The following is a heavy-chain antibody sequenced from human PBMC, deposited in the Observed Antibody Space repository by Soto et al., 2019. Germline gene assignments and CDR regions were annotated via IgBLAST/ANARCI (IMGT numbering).Heavy chain of an antibody. Sequence: GEPLNISCNSSGYSFIYYWVAWVRQKPGKGLEWMGTFYPGDSTSTYSPSFQGQVTISVDKSISTAYLHLSSLKAADTAMYYCARIIGYCRNTDCCWSFDIWGQGTTVTVSS. CDR3: ARIIGYCRNTDCCWSFDI. D-gene: IGHD2-2*03. J-gene: IGHJ3*02. CDR1: GYSFIYYW. CDR2: FYPGDSTS. V-gene: IGHV5-51*01.